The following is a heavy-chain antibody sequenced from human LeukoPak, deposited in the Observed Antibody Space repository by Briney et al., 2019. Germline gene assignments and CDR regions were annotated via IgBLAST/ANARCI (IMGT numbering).Heavy chain of an antibody. CDR3: ARLIVVVPAATFAFGI. CDR2: IYYSGST. V-gene: IGHV4-39*01. J-gene: IGHJ3*02. D-gene: IGHD2-2*01. CDR1: GGSISSSSYY. Sequence: SETLSLTCTVSGGSISSSSYYWGWIRQPPGKGLEWIGSIYYSGSTYYNPSLKSRVTISVDTSKNQFSLKLSSVTAADTAVYYCARLIVVVPAATFAFGIWGQGTMVTVSS.